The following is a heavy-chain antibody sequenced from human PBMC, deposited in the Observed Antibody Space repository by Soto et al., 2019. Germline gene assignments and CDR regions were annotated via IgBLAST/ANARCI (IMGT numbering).Heavy chain of an antibody. J-gene: IGHJ6*02. V-gene: IGHV3-30-3*01. Sequence: PGGSLRLSCAASGFTFSSYAMHWVRQAPGKGLEWVAVISYDGSNKYYADSVKGRFTISRDNSKNTLYLQMNSLRAEDTAVYYCARDSELYCSSTSCYSTYYYYYYGMDVWGQGTTVTVSS. CDR3: ARDSELYCSSTSCYSTYYYYYYGMDV. CDR2: ISYDGSNK. CDR1: GFTFSSYA. D-gene: IGHD2-2*01.